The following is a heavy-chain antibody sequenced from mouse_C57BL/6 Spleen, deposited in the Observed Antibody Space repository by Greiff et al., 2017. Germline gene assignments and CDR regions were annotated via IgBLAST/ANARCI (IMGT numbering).Heavy chain of an antibody. CDR3: ARHYYGSSPYAMDY. CDR1: GYAFSSSW. V-gene: IGHV1-82*01. J-gene: IGHJ4*01. Sequence: QVQLQQSGPELVKPGASVKISCKASGYAFSSSWMNWVKQRPGKGLEWIGRLYPGDGDTNYNGKFKGKATLTADKSSSTAYMQLSSLTSEDSAVYFCARHYYGSSPYAMDYWGQGTSVTVSS. CDR2: LYPGDGDT. D-gene: IGHD1-1*01.